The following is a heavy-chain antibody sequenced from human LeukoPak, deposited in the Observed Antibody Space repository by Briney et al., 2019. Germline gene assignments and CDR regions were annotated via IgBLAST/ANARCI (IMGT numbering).Heavy chain of an antibody. V-gene: IGHV4-39*07. J-gene: IGHJ4*02. CDR2: IYYSGST. Sequence: SETLSLTCTVSGDFISSSSYYWGWIRQPPGKGLEYIGSIYYSGSTYYNPSLASRVTISVDTSKNHFSLELRSVTAADTAVYYCTRSLWFGELSDSWGQGTLVTVSS. CDR3: TRSLWFGELSDS. D-gene: IGHD3-10*01. CDR1: GDFISSSSYY.